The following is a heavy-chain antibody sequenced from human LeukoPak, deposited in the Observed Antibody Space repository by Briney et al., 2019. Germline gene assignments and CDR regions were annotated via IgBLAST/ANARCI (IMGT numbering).Heavy chain of an antibody. CDR3: TTWSSHFDY. J-gene: IGHJ4*02. CDR1: GFTFNQYA. D-gene: IGHD6-6*01. V-gene: IGHV3-15*01. Sequence: GGSLRLSCAASGFTFNQYAMTWVRQAPGKGLECVGFIQSKTDGGTTDSATPVKGRFTVSRDDSKNTLYLQMNSLKTEDTAVYYCTTWSSHFDYWGRGTLVTVSS. CDR2: IQSKTDGGTT.